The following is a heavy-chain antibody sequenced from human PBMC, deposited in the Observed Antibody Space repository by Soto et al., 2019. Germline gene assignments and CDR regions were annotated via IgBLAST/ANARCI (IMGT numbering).Heavy chain of an antibody. CDR1: GYTFTSYG. D-gene: IGHD3-22*01. J-gene: IGHJ4*02. CDR3: ARDHFIIDYYDSSGYLYYFDY. V-gene: IGHV1-18*01. CDR2: ISAYNGNT. Sequence: ASVKVSCKASGYTFTSYGISWVRQAPGQGREWMAWISAYNGNTNYAQKFQDRVTMTTDTSTSTAYMELRSLRSDDTAVYYCARDHFIIDYYDSSGYLYYFDYWGQGALVTVSS.